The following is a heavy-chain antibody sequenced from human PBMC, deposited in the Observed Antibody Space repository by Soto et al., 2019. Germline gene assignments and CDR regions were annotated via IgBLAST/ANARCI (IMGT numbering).Heavy chain of an antibody. CDR3: EQVGCSGASCYNHWQPLNSHYYYGLDV. CDR2: ISYNGGLR. J-gene: IGHJ6*02. V-gene: IGHV3-23*01. Sequence: GGSLRLSCVASGFTFSDYAMSWVRQAPGKGLEWVSGISYNGGLRYYADSVEGRFSISRDNLKNTVHVQMDGLRVEDTAVYYCEQVGCSGASCYNHWQPLNSHYYYGLDVWGQGTTVTV. CDR1: GFTFSDYA. D-gene: IGHD2-2*02.